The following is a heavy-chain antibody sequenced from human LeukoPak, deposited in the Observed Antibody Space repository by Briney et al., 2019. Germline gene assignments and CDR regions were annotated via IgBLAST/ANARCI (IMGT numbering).Heavy chain of an antibody. J-gene: IGHJ4*02. V-gene: IGHV1-3*01. CDR1: GYTFTSYA. Sequence: GASVKVSCKASGYTFTSYAMHWVRQAPGQRLEWMGWINAGNGNTKYSQKFQGRVTITRDTSASTAYMELSSLRSEDTAVYYCATSALRGVAVVGLGYWGQGTLVTVSS. CDR3: ATSALRGVAVVGLGY. D-gene: IGHD6-19*01. CDR2: INAGNGNT.